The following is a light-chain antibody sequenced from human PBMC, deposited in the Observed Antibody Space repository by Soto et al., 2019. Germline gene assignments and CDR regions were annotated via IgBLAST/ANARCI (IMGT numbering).Light chain of an antibody. J-gene: IGKJ2*01. CDR2: GAS. Sequence: ELVLTQSPGTLSLSPGEGATLSCRASQSVSTTYLAWYQQKPGQAPRLLIYGASNRATGIPDRFSGSGSGTDFTLPISRLEPEDFAVYFCQQYGRSPPFTFGQGTKVEIK. CDR3: QQYGRSPPFT. V-gene: IGKV3-20*01. CDR1: QSVSTTY.